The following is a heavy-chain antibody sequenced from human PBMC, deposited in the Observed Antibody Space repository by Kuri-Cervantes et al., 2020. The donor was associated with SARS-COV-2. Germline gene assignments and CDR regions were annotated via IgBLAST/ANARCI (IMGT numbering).Heavy chain of an antibody. CDR2: MNPNSGNT. CDR1: GYTFTSYD. CDR3: VRDGVVVVPAAISNPGGMDV. J-gene: IGHJ6*03. Sequence: ASVKVSCKASGYTFTSYDINWVRQATGQGLEWMGWMNPNSGNTGYAQKLQGRVTITRNTSISTAYMELSSLRSEDTAVYYCVRDGVVVVPAAISNPGGMDVWGKGTTVTVSS. V-gene: IGHV1-8*03. D-gene: IGHD2-2*02.